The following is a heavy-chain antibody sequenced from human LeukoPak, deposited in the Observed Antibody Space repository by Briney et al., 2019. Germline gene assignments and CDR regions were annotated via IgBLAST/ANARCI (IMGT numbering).Heavy chain of an antibody. J-gene: IGHJ4*01. CDR1: GYTFTGYY. V-gene: IGHV1-2*06. CDR3: ARDRGYNYGLWYFDY. CDR2: INPNSGGT. Sequence: ASVKVSXKASGYTFTGYYMHWVRQAPGQGLEWMGRINPNSGGTNYAQKFQGRVTMTRDTSISTAYMELSRLRSDDTAVYYCARDRGYNYGLWYFDYWGQGTLVTVSS. D-gene: IGHD5-18*01.